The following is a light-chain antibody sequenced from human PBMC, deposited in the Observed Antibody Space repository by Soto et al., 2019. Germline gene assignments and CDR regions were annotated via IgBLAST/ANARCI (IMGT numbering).Light chain of an antibody. V-gene: IGKV1-5*01. CDR1: QTINNW. J-gene: IGKJ1*01. CDR2: HAS. Sequence: DIQMTQSPSTLSASIGDRVTITCRASQTINNWLAWYQQKPGKAPNLLIYHASNLETGVPSRFSGSAFGTEFTLTISSLQSDDFATYYCQHYNSYPWTFGQGTKV. CDR3: QHYNSYPWT.